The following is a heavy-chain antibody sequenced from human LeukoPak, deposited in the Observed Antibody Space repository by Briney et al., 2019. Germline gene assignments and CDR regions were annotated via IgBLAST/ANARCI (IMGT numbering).Heavy chain of an antibody. Sequence: PSETLSLTCTVSGGSISSSSYYWGWTRQPPGKGLEWIGSIYYSGSTYYNPSLKSRVTISVDTSKNQFSLKLSSVTAADTAVYYCARALSGYHMYNWFDPWGQGTLVTVSS. CDR2: IYYSGST. CDR3: ARALSGYHMYNWFDP. CDR1: GGSISSSSYY. V-gene: IGHV4-39*07. D-gene: IGHD3-22*01. J-gene: IGHJ5*02.